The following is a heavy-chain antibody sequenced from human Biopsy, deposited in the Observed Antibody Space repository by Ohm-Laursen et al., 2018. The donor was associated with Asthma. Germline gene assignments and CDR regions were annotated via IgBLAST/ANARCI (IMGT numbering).Heavy chain of an antibody. Sequence: AATVYISCKTSGHTFNSAGITWVRQAPGQGLEWMGWISVYNGNTKVAQKLQDRVTMITDTSTSTAYMKLRSLRSDDTAVYFCARAVDYSHYYGIDVWGHAPSITVS. CDR2: ISVYNGNT. V-gene: IGHV1-18*01. CDR1: GHTFNSAG. D-gene: IGHD3-10*01. J-gene: IGHJ6*02. CDR3: ARAVDYSHYYGIDV.